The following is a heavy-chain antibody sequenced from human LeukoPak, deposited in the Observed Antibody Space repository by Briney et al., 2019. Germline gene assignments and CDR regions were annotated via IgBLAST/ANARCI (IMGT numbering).Heavy chain of an antibody. CDR1: GFTFSSYA. V-gene: IGHV3-30-3*01. D-gene: IGHD6-19*01. CDR3: ARGVVVADSWFDP. Sequence: GRSLRLSCAASGFTFSSYAMHWVRQAPGKGLEWVAVISYDGSNKYYADSVKGRFTISRDNSKNTLYLQMNSLRAEDTAVYYCARGVVVADSWFDPWGQGTLVTVSS. J-gene: IGHJ5*02. CDR2: ISYDGSNK.